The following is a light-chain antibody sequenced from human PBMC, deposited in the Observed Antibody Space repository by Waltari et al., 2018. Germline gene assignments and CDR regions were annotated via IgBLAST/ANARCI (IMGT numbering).Light chain of an antibody. V-gene: IGLV1-47*01. CDR3: ASWDDSLSGWV. Sequence: QSVLTQPPSASGTPGQRVTISCSGSSSNTGSDYVYWFQQLPGTAPKLLTYRNNRRPSGVPDGFSGSKSGTSASLAISGLRSEDEADYYCASWDDSLSGWVFGGGTKLTLL. J-gene: IGLJ3*02. CDR2: RNN. CDR1: SSNTGSDY.